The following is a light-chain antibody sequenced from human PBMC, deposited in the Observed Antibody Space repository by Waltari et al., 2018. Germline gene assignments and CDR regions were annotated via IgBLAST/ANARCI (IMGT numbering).Light chain of an antibody. J-gene: IGKJ1*01. CDR3: MQTTHSPRT. CDR1: QSLVHSDGNTY. CDR2: KVS. V-gene: IGKV2-30*02. Sequence: DVVMTQSPLSLSVSLGQPASIPCRSIQSLVHSDGNTYLNWFQQRPGQPPRRLIYKVSRRESGVPDRFSGSGSGTDFTLKISRVEAEDVGVYYCMQTTHSPRTFGQGTKVEI.